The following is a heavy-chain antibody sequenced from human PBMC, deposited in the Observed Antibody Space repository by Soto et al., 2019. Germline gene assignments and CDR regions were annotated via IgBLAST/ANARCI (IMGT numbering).Heavy chain of an antibody. CDR3: GGDSDYYFDY. CDR2: TYDSGST. V-gene: IGHV4-30-4*01. J-gene: IGHJ4*02. CDR1: GGSISSGDDY. Sequence: SETLSLTCTVSGGSISSGDDYWSWIRQPPGKGLAWIGNTYDSGSTNHNSSLKSRVTISVDTSKNKFSLKLSSVTAADTAVWVRGGDSDYYFDYWGQGTLVTVSS. D-gene: IGHD2-21*02.